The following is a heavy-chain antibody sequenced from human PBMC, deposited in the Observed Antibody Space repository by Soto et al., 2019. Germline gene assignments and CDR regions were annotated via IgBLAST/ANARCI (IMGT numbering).Heavy chain of an antibody. CDR3: ARDWFGIDY. Sequence: QVQLVQSGAEVKKPGASVKVSCKASGYTFTSYGISWVRQAPGQGLEWMGWINPYNGNTNYAQKLQGRVTMPTDTSTNTADMELRSLRSDDTAVYYCARDWFGIDYWGQGTLVTVSS. V-gene: IGHV1-18*01. D-gene: IGHD3-16*01. CDR2: INPYNGNT. J-gene: IGHJ4*02. CDR1: GYTFTSYG.